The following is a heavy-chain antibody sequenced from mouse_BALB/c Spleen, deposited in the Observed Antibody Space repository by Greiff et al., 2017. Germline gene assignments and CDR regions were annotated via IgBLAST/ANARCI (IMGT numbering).Heavy chain of an antibody. J-gene: IGHJ4*01. CDR3: TRYDYYYAMDY. Sequence: QVQLKQSGAELVKPGASVKLSCKASGYTFTSYYMYWVKQRPGQGLEWIGEINPSNGGTNFNEKFKSKATLTVDKSSSKAYMQLSSLTSEDSAVYYCTRYDYYYAMDYWGQGTSVTVSS. V-gene: IGHV1S81*02. CDR2: INPSNGGT. D-gene: IGHD2-4*01. CDR1: GYTFTSYY.